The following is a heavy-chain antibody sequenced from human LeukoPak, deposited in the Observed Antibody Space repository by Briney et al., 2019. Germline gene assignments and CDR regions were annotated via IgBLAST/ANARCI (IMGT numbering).Heavy chain of an antibody. Sequence: PSETLSLTCTVSGGSISSYYWSWIRQPPGKGLEWIGYIYYSGSTNYNPSLKSRVTISVDTSKNQFSLKLSSVTAADTAVYYCAREDMTTPYFDYWGQGTLVTVSS. CDR2: IYYSGST. CDR3: AREDMTTPYFDY. J-gene: IGHJ4*02. V-gene: IGHV4-59*01. D-gene: IGHD4-11*01. CDR1: GGSISSYY.